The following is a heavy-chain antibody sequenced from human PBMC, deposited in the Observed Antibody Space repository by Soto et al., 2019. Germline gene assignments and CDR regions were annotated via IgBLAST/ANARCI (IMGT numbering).Heavy chain of an antibody. V-gene: IGHV3-74*01. J-gene: IGHJ6*02. CDR2: INSDGTST. Sequence: GSLRLSCAASGFTFSSYWMHWVRQAPGKGLVWVSRINSDGTSTSYADSVKGRFTISRDNAKNTLYLQMNSLRAEDTAVYYRARGGYCTNGVCYTYYYDMDVWGQGTTVTVSS. CDR1: GFTFSSYW. CDR3: ARGGYCTNGVCYTYYYDMDV. D-gene: IGHD2-8*01.